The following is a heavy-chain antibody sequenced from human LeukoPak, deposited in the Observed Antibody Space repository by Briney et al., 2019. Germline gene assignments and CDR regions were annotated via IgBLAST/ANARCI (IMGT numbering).Heavy chain of an antibody. V-gene: IGHV4-4*02. CDR2: IFHSGST. CDR3: ARPAAAAGTFIYFDY. J-gene: IGHJ4*02. CDR1: GGSISSNNW. Sequence: SETLSLTCVVSGGSISSNNWWSWVRQPPGKGLEWIGEIFHSGSTNYNPSLKSRVTISVDTSKNQFSLKLSSVTAADTAVYYCARPAAAAGTFIYFDYWGQGTLVTVSS. D-gene: IGHD6-13*01.